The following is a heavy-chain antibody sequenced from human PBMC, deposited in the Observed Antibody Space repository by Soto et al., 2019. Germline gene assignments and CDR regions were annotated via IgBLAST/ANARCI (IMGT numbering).Heavy chain of an antibody. Sequence: QVPLVQSGAEVKKPGASVKVSCKASGYTFTSYGISWVRQAPGQGLEWMGWISAYNGNTNYAQKLQGRVTMTTDTSTSTAYMELRSLRSDDTAVYYCARFGYCSGGSCYPSPRGDYWGQGTLVTVSS. CDR2: ISAYNGNT. CDR1: GYTFTSYG. D-gene: IGHD2-15*01. V-gene: IGHV1-18*01. CDR3: ARFGYCSGGSCYPSPRGDY. J-gene: IGHJ4*02.